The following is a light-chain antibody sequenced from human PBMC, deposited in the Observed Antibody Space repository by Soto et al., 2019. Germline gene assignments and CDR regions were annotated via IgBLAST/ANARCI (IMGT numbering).Light chain of an antibody. Sequence: EIVMTQSPATRSVSPGERATRACRTSPSVSSDLAWYHQKPCQAHRLLIYGASTRATGIPARFSGSWSGTEFTHTILSPQYEDFAVYSCQQYKNWPAITFGQGTRLEIK. J-gene: IGKJ5*01. CDR3: QQYKNWPAIT. CDR2: GAS. V-gene: IGKV3-15*01. CDR1: PSVSSD.